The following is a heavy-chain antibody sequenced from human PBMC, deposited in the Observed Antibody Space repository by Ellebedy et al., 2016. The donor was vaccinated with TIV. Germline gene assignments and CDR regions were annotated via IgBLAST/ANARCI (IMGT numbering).Heavy chain of an antibody. CDR1: GFTFSRYA. Sequence: GESLKISCAASGFTFSRYAMHWVRQAPGQGLEWVAVISYDGSNYYYADSVKVRFTISRHKSKDTLYLQMNSRRAEDTAVYYCAKRDGQNWGHGTLVTVSS. J-gene: IGHJ4*01. CDR2: ISYDGSNY. V-gene: IGHV3-30-3*02. CDR3: AKRDGQN. D-gene: IGHD5-24*01.